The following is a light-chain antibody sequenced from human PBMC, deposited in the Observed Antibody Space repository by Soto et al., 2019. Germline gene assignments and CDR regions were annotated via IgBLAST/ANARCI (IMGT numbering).Light chain of an antibody. CDR1: QSVTTH. V-gene: IGKV3-15*01. J-gene: IGKJ2*01. CDR3: QQYYKWPPYT. CDR2: DTS. Sequence: EVVLTQSPATLAVSPGGSATLFCRASQSVTTHLAWYQHRPGQAPRLLIYDTSTRATGVPARFSGAGSGTDFTLTIGSLRSDDFAVYYCQQYYKWPPYTFGQGTKLEVK.